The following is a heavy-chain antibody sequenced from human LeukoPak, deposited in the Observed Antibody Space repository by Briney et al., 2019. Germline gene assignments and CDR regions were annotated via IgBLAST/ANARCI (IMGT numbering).Heavy chain of an antibody. D-gene: IGHD4-23*01. CDR1: GGSITSSSYY. V-gene: IGHV4-39*07. Sequence: PSETLSLTCTVSGGSITSSSYYWAWIRQPPGKGLEWIGSIYYSGSTYYNPSLKSRVTISVDTSKNQFSLKLSSVTAADTAVYYCARYGGNSGFDYWGQGTLVTVSS. CDR2: IYYSGST. J-gene: IGHJ4*02. CDR3: ARYGGNSGFDY.